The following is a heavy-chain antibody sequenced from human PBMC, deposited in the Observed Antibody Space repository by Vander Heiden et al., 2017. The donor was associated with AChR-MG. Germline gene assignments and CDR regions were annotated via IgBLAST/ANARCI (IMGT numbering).Heavy chain of an antibody. CDR2: ISGSGGST. CDR3: ATYPTLGYCSGGSGDSGGRLDAFDI. Sequence: EVQLLESGGGLVQPGGSLRLSCAASGFTFSSYAMSWVRQAPGKGLEWVSAISGSGGSTYYADSVKGRFTISRDNAKNTLYLQMNSLRAEDTAVYYCATYPTLGYCSGGSGDSGGRLDAFDIWGQGTMVTVSS. CDR1: GFTFSSYA. V-gene: IGHV3-23*01. D-gene: IGHD2-15*01. J-gene: IGHJ3*02.